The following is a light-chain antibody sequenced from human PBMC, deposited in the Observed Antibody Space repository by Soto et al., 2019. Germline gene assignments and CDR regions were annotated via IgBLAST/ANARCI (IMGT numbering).Light chain of an antibody. CDR2: GAS. V-gene: IGKV3-20*01. J-gene: IGKJ3*01. Sequence: EIVLTQSPGTMSLSPGERATLSCRASQSVSSSYLAWYQQKPGQAPRLLIYGASSRATGIPDRFSGSGSGTDFTLTIIRLEPEHFAVYYCQQYGSSLFTFGPGTKVDIK. CDR3: QQYGSSLFT. CDR1: QSVSSSY.